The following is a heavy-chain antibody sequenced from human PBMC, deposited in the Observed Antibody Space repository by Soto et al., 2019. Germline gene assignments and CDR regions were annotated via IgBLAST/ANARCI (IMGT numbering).Heavy chain of an antibody. CDR3: ARDNGMAGSFDP. CDR1: GFTFSRYS. Sequence: GSLRLSCAASGFTFSRYSMNWVRQAPGKGLEWISYITTSSSTIYYADSVKGRFTISRDNAKNSLYLQMNSLRDEDTAMYYCARDNGMAGSFDPWGQGTLVPVSS. D-gene: IGHD2-8*01. CDR2: ITTSSSTI. J-gene: IGHJ5*02. V-gene: IGHV3-48*02.